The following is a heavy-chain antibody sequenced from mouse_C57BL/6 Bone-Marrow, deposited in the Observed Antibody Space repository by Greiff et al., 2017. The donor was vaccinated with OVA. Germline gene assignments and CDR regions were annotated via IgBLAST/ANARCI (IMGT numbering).Heavy chain of an antibody. CDR2: ISSGGDDI. CDR1: GFPFSSYA. J-gene: IGHJ4*01. CDR3: TRDPATVVATRNYYAMDY. D-gene: IGHD1-1*01. Sequence: EVNLVESGEGLVKPGGSLKLSCAASGFPFSSYAMSWVRQTPEKRLAWVAYISSGGDDIYYDDTVKGRFTISRDNARNTLYLQMSSLKSEDTAMYYCTRDPATVVATRNYYAMDYWGQGTSVTVSS. V-gene: IGHV5-9-1*02.